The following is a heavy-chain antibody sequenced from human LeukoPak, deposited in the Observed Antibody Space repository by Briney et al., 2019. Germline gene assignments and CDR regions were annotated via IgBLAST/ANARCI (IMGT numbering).Heavy chain of an antibody. CDR3: AKEGNWGPLVYYFDY. CDR2: IKQDGSEK. CDR1: EFTTSSYW. Sequence: GGSLRLSCAAAEFTTSSYWMSWVRQAPGKGLEWVANIKQDGSEKNYVDSVKGRFTISRDNAKNSLYLQMNSLRPEDTAVYYCAKEGNWGPLVYYFDYWGQGTLVTVSS. D-gene: IGHD7-27*01. V-gene: IGHV3-7*03. J-gene: IGHJ4*02.